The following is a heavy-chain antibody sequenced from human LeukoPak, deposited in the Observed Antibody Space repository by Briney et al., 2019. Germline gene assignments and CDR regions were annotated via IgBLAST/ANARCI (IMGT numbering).Heavy chain of an antibody. V-gene: IGHV4-34*01. CDR1: GGSFSGYY. CDR3: AGDDYVWGSYRRLDY. D-gene: IGHD3-16*02. Sequence: SETLSLTCAVYGGSFSGYYWGWIRQPPGKGLEWIGEINHSGSTNYNPSLKSRVTISVDTSKNQFSLKLSSVTAADTAVYYCAGDDYVWGSYRRLDYWGQGTLVTVSS. CDR2: INHSGST. J-gene: IGHJ4*02.